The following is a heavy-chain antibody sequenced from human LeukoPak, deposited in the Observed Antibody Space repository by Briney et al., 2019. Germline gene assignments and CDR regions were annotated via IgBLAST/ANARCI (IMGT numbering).Heavy chain of an antibody. D-gene: IGHD6-19*01. V-gene: IGHV3-9*03. CDR3: AKDKYPSRIAVAGAFFDY. J-gene: IGHJ4*02. CDR1: GFTFDDYA. CDR2: ISWNSGSI. Sequence: PGGSLRLSCAASGFTFDDYAMHWVRHAPGKGLEWVSGISWNSGSIGYADSVKGRFTISRDNAKNSLYLQMNSLRAEDMALYYCAKDKYPSRIAVAGAFFDYWGQGTLVTVSS.